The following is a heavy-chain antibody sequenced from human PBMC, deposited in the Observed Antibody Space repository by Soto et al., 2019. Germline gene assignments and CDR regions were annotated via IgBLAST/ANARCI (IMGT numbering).Heavy chain of an antibody. CDR3: ACHPRAYYYYYMDV. Sequence: GGSLKLSCAASGFTFSSYAMSWVRQAPGKGLEWVSAISGSGGSTYYADSVKGWFTISRDNSKNTLYLQMNSLRAEDTAVYYCACHPRAYYYYYMDVWGKGTTVTVSS. V-gene: IGHV3-23*01. CDR1: GFTFSSYA. CDR2: ISGSGGST. J-gene: IGHJ6*03.